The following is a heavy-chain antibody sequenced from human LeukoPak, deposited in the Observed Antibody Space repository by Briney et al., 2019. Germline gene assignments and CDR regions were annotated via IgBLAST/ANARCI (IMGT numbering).Heavy chain of an antibody. CDR1: GGCVSSDY. CDR3: ARYIVGGGFAMYYFDY. J-gene: IGHJ4*02. D-gene: IGHD3-16*01. CDR2: INYRWNT. Sequence: SENLSLTCSVSGGCVSSDYWVWIRQPPGKGLEWIATINYRWNTYHNPTLQSRVAISIDTSKNQFSLDLSSVTAADTAVYYCARYIVGGGFAMYYFDYWGQGTLVTVSS. V-gene: IGHV4-39*07.